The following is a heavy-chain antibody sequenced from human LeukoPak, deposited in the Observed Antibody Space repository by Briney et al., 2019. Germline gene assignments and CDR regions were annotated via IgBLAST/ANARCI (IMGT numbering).Heavy chain of an antibody. D-gene: IGHD2-15*01. CDR2: LIPIFGTA. Sequence: ASVKVSFKPSGVTFSSKAFSWFRQPPEQGLEWMGGLIPIFGTANYAQKFQGRVTITTDESTSTAYMELSSLRSEDTAVYYCARDRMGAPTYYYYMDVWGKGTTVTVSS. CDR3: ARDRMGAPTYYYYMDV. J-gene: IGHJ6*03. CDR1: GVTFSSKA. V-gene: IGHV1-69*05.